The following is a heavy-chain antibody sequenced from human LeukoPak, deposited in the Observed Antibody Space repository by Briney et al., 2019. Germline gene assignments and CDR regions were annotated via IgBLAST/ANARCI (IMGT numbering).Heavy chain of an antibody. Sequence: GGSLRLSCAASGFTFSSYGMSWVRQAPGKGLEWVSYISSSGSTIYYADSVKGRFTITRDNAKNSLYLQMNSLRAEDTAVYYCAELGITMIGGVWGKGTTVTISS. CDR1: GFTFSSYG. CDR3: AELGITMIGGV. J-gene: IGHJ6*04. V-gene: IGHV3-48*04. D-gene: IGHD3-10*02. CDR2: ISSSGSTI.